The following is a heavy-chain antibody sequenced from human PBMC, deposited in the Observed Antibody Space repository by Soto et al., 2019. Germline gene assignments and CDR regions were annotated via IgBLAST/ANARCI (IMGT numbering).Heavy chain of an antibody. J-gene: IGHJ6*02. CDR2: IIPIFGTA. V-gene: IGHV1-69*13. Sequence: ASVKVSCKASGGTFSSYAISWVRQAPGQGLEWMGGIIPIFGTANYAQKIQGRVTITADESTSTAYMELSSLRSEDTAVYYCAIIYDFWSGYHTYYYYGMDVWGQGTTVTVSS. D-gene: IGHD3-3*01. CDR3: AIIYDFWSGYHTYYYYGMDV. CDR1: GGTFSSYA.